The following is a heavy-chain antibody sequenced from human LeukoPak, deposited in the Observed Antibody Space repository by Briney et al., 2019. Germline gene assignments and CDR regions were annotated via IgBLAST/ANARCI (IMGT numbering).Heavy chain of an antibody. CDR1: GFTFSSYA. J-gene: IGHJ3*02. V-gene: IGHV3-30-3*01. D-gene: IGHD3-3*01. CDR2: ISYDGSNK. CDR3: ARVMSGYYVVLDI. Sequence: GRSLRLSCAASGFTFSSYAMHWVRQAPGKGLEWVAVISYDGSNKYYADSVKGRFTISRDNSKNTLYLQMNSLRAEDTAVYYCARVMSGYYVVLDIWGQGTMVTVSS.